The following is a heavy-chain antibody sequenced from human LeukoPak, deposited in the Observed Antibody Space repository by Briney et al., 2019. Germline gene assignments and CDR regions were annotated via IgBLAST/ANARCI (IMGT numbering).Heavy chain of an antibody. CDR3: AKDLTPRRIVVSYFDY. D-gene: IGHD2-2*01. J-gene: IGHJ4*02. Sequence: GGSLRLSCAASGFTFNSYAMSWVRQAPGKGLDWVSALSGSGGSTYYADSVKGRFTISRDNSKNTLYLQMNSLRAEDTAVYYGAKDLTPRRIVVSYFDYWGQGTLVTVSS. V-gene: IGHV3-23*01. CDR1: GFTFNSYA. CDR2: LSGSGGST.